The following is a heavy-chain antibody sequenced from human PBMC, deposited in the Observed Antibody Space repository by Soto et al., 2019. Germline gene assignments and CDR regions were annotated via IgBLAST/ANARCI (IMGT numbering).Heavy chain of an antibody. CDR1: GFTFSSYA. V-gene: IGHV3-30-3*01. J-gene: IGHJ6*02. CDR3: ATVSTGSSSSYDYYYYGMDV. CDR2: ISYDGSNK. Sequence: PGGSLRLSCAASGFTFSSYAMHWVRQAPGKGLEWVAVISYDGSNKYYADSVKGRFTISRDNSKNTLYLQMNSLRAEDTAVYYCATVSTGSSSSYDYYYYGMDVWGQGTTVTVS. D-gene: IGHD6-6*01.